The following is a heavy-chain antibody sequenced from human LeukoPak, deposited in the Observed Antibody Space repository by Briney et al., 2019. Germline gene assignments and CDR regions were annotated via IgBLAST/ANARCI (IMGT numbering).Heavy chain of an antibody. D-gene: IGHD3-3*01. CDR1: GGSISSGSYY. J-gene: IGHJ4*02. CDR2: IYTSGST. V-gene: IGHV4-61*02. CDR3: AREEYDFWSGYQVY. Sequence: SETLSLTCTVSGGSISSGSYYWSWIRQPAGKGLEWIGRIYTSGSTNYNPSLKSRVTISVDTSKNQFSLKPSSVTAADTAVYYCAREEYDFWSGYQVYWGQGTLVTVSS.